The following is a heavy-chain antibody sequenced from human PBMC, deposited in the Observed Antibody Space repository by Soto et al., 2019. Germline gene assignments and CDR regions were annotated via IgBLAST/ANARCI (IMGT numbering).Heavy chain of an antibody. Sequence: ESGGGLVQPGRSLRLSCAASGFTFDDYAMHWVRQAPGKGLEWVSGISWNSGSIGYADSVKGRFTISRDNAKNSLYLQMNSLRAEDTALYYCARNLGSGSYYRGENAFDIWGQGTMVTVSS. CDR2: ISWNSGSI. D-gene: IGHD3-10*01. V-gene: IGHV3-9*01. J-gene: IGHJ3*02. CDR3: ARNLGSGSYYRGENAFDI. CDR1: GFTFDDYA.